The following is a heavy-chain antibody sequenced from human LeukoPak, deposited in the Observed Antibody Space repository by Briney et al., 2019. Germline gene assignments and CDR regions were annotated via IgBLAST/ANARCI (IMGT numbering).Heavy chain of an antibody. J-gene: IGHJ4*02. CDR1: GGSISSSSYY. V-gene: IGHV4-39*01. CDR2: VCYSGST. CDR3: TRGSAPSASAN. D-gene: IGHD2-2*01. Sequence: PSETLSLTCTVSGGSISSSSYYWGWIRQPPGKGLEWIGSVCYSGSTYYNPSLKSRVTISVGTSKNQFSLKVSSVTAADTAVYYCTRGSAPSASANWGQGTLVTVSS.